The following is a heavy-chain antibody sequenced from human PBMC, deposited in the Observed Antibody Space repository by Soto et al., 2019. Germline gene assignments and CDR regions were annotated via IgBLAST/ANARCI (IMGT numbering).Heavy chain of an antibody. CDR3: ARLSEESSSSNYYYFYMDV. Sequence: ASVKVSCKASGYTFTRYDITWVRQATGQGLEWMGWMNPQTGNTAYAEKFQGRVTMTRSTSINTAYMELSGLRSEDTAVYYCARLSEESSSSNYYYFYMDVCGKGSTVTVSS. V-gene: IGHV1-8*01. CDR2: MNPQTGNT. J-gene: IGHJ6*03. CDR1: GYTFTRYD. D-gene: IGHD6-6*01.